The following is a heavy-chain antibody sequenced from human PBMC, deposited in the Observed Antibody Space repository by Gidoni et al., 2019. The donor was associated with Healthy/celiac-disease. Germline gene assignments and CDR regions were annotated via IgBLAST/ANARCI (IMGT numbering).Heavy chain of an antibody. CDR1: GGSFSGYY. CDR3: ARRGVVGYCSSTSCYTGSGYYYYYM. V-gene: IGHV4-34*01. Sequence: QVQLQQWGAGLLKPSETLSLTCAVYGGSFSGYYWSWIRQPPGKGLEWIGEINHSGSTNYNPSLKSRVTISVDTSKNQFSLKLSSVTAADTAVYYCARRGVVGYCSSTSCYTGSGYYYYYM. CDR2: INHSGST. J-gene: IGHJ6*03. D-gene: IGHD2-2*02.